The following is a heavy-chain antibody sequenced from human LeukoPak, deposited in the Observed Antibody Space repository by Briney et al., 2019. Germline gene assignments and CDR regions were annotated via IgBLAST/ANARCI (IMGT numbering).Heavy chain of an antibody. J-gene: IGHJ3*02. D-gene: IGHD3-3*02. Sequence: PSETLSLTCTVSGGSISSYYWSWIRQPPGKGLEWIGYIYYSGSTNYNPSLKSRVTISVDTSKNQFSLKLSSVTAADTAVYYCARVNGRVASYAFDIWAKGQWSPSLQ. CDR2: IYYSGST. CDR3: ARVNGRVASYAFDI. V-gene: IGHV4-59*01. CDR1: GGSISSYY.